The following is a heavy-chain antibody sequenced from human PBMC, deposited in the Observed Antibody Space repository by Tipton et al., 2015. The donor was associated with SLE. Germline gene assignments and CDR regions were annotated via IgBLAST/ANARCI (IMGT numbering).Heavy chain of an antibody. CDR1: GFTFSNYA. J-gene: IGHJ4*02. CDR2: TSAYAGST. V-gene: IGHV3-23*01. Sequence: SLRLSCAASGFTFSNYAMGWVRQAPGKGLEWVSTTSAYAGSTYDADSVKGRFTISRDNSRNTVYMQLNSLRAEDTALYYCTKTRCGLTACPHYFGDWGQGTLVTVSS. CDR3: TKTRCGLTACPHYFGD. D-gene: IGHD2-21*01.